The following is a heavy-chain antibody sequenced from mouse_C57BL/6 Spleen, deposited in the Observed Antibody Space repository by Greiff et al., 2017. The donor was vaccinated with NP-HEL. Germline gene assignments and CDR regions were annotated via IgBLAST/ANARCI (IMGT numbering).Heavy chain of an antibody. CDR2: IDPENGDT. V-gene: IGHV14-4*01. J-gene: IGHJ4*01. D-gene: IGHD2-1*01. CDR1: GFNIKDDY. Sequence: EVQLQESGAELVRPGASVKLSCTASGFNIKDDYMHWVKQRPEQGLEWIGWIDPENGDTEYASKFQGKATITADTSSNTAYLQLSSLTSEDTAVYYCTTAGDGNPNYYAMDYWGQGTSVTVSS. CDR3: TTAGDGNPNYYAMDY.